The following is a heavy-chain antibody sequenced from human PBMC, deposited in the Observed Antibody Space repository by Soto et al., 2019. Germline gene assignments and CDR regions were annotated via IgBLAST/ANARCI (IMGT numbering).Heavy chain of an antibody. D-gene: IGHD2-21*02. CDR3: ARLQLGGDRMLNWFDP. V-gene: IGHV1-18*01. CDR2: LNVYNGDR. Sequence: QVQVVQSGPELKKPGASVKVSCKAQGYIFTKYGIGWVRQAPGHGLEGMGWLNVYNGDRKVAQKFQDRVSMTTDTATDTAYMELKSLRSGDTAVYYCARLQLGGDRMLNWFDPWGQGTLVTVSS. CDR1: GYIFTKYG. J-gene: IGHJ5*02.